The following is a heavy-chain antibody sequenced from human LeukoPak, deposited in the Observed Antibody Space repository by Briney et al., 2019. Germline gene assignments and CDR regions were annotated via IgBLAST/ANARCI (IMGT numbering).Heavy chain of an antibody. CDR3: ARVIKSQYYDFWSGFGGTHYYYYMDV. V-gene: IGHV1-8*01. J-gene: IGHJ6*03. CDR1: GYTFTSYD. CDR2: MNPNSGNT. D-gene: IGHD3-3*01. Sequence: ASVKVSCKASGYTFTSYDINWVRQATGQGLEWMGWMNPNSGNTGYAQKFQGRVTMTRNTSISTAYMELSSLRSEDTAVYYCARVIKSQYYDFWSGFGGTHYYYYMDVWGKGTTVTVSS.